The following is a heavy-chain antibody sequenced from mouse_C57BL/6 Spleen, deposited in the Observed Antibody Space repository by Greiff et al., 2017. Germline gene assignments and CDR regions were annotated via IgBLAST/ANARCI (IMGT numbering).Heavy chain of an antibody. CDR2: INPGCGGS. J-gene: IGHJ2*01. CDR1: GYAFTNYL. V-gene: IGHV1-54*01. CDR3: ARKDYSNGFGY. Sequence: QVQLQQSGAELVKPGTSVKVSCKASGYAFTNYLIQWVKQRPGPGLEWIGVINPGCGGSNYNQKFQGKATLTADKSSSTAYMQLSRLTSEDSEVDFGARKDYSNGFGYWGQGTTLTVSS. D-gene: IGHD2-5*01.